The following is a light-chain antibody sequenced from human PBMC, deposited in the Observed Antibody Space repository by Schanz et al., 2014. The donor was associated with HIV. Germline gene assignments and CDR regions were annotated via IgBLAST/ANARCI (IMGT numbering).Light chain of an antibody. CDR1: SSDVGGYNY. CDR3: ATWDDSLDGWV. J-gene: IGLJ3*02. Sequence: QLVLTQPASVSGSPGQSITISCTGTSSDVGGYNYVSWYQHHPGKAPKLMIYDVSNRPSGVPDRFSGSKSGSTASLAISGLQSEDEADFYCATWDDSLDGWVFGGGTKVTVL. CDR2: DVS. V-gene: IGLV2-14*03.